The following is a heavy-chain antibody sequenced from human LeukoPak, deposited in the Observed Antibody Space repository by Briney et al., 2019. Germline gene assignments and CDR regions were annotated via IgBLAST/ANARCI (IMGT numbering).Heavy chain of an antibody. CDR1: GFTFSSYA. CDR2: MSGSGGST. Sequence: GGSLRLSCAASGFTFSSYAMSWVRQAPGKGLEWVSGMSGSGGSTYYADSVNGRFTISRDNSKNTLYLQMNTLRAEDTAVYYCAKDREYSYVYDAFDIWGLGTLVTVSS. V-gene: IGHV3-23*01. CDR3: AKDREYSYVYDAFDI. J-gene: IGHJ3*02. D-gene: IGHD3-16*01.